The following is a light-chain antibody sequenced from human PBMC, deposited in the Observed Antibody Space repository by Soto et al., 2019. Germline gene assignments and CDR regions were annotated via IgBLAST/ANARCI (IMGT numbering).Light chain of an antibody. CDR2: GAS. CDR1: QSVSSN. V-gene: IGKV3D-15*01. Sequence: VLTQSPGTLSLSPGERATLSCRASQSVSSNYLAGYQQKPGQAPRLLSDGASSRATGIPDRFSGSGSGTEFTLTISSLQSEDVAVYYCQQYNNWPWTFGQGTKVDIK. CDR3: QQYNNWPWT. J-gene: IGKJ1*01.